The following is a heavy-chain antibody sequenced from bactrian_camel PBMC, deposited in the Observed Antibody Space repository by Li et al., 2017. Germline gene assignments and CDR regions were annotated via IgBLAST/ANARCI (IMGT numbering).Heavy chain of an antibody. D-gene: IGHD3*01. J-gene: IGHJ4*01. CDR1: GDSYSSYC. CDR2: IRRNGDA. V-gene: IGHV3S57*01. Sequence: HVQLVESGGGSVRAGGSLRLSCVRSGDSYSSYCMGWFRQAPGRAREGIAGIRRNGDAYYADSVKGRFTISRDNAKNIIYLQMNSLTPDDTAVYYCAAVTGCSLVPWLRDPGQKSGPINWGQGTQVTVS. CDR3: AAVTGCSLVPWLRDPGQKSGPIN.